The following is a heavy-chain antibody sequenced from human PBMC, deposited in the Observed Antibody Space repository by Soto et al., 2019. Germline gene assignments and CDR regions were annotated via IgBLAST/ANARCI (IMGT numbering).Heavy chain of an antibody. CDR3: AKEVRYSFDY. Sequence: QVQLVESGGGVVQPGRSVRLSCAASGFTFSSYGMHWVRQAPGKGLEWVAVISYDGSNKYYADSVKGRFTISRDNSKNTLYLQMNSLRAEDTAVYYCAKEVRYSFDYWGQGTLVTVSS. CDR2: ISYDGSNK. J-gene: IGHJ4*02. V-gene: IGHV3-30*18. CDR1: GFTFSSYG.